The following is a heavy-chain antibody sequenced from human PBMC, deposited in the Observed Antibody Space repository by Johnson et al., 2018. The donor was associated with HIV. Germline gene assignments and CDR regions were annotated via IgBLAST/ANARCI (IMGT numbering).Heavy chain of an antibody. CDR3: ARDRGSSSLDAFDI. V-gene: IGHV3-30*04. CDR1: GFTFSSYA. CDR2: ISYDGSNK. J-gene: IGHJ3*02. D-gene: IGHD6-6*01. Sequence: QVLLVESGGGVVQPGRSLRLSCAASGFTFSSYAMHWVRQAPGKGLEWVAVISYDGSNKYYADSVKGRFTISRDNSKNTLYLQMNSLRAEDTAVYYCARDRGSSSLDAFDIWGQGTMVTVSS.